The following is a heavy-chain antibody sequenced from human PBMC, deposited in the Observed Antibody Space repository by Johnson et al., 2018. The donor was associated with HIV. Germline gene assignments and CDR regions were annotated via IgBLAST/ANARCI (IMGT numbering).Heavy chain of an antibody. CDR1: GFTFSSYA. CDR2: ISYDGSNK. Sequence: VQLVEFGGGVVQPGRSLRLSCAASGFTFSSYAMHWVRQAPGKGLEWVAVISYDGSNKYYADSVKGRFTISRDNSKNTLYLQMNSLRAEDTAVYYCARALSVLQFVEWLLGDAFDIWGQGTLVTVSS. J-gene: IGHJ3*02. D-gene: IGHD3-3*01. CDR3: ARALSVLQFVEWLLGDAFDI. V-gene: IGHV3-30-3*01.